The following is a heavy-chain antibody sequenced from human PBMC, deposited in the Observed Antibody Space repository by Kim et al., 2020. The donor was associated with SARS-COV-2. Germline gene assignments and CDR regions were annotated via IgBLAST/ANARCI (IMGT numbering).Heavy chain of an antibody. Sequence: ASVKVSCKASGYTFTSYGISWVRQAPGQGLEWMGWNSAYNGNTNYAQKLQGRVTMTTDTSTSTAYMELRSLRSDDTAVYYCARDFSGYDPFDYWGQGTLVTVSS. CDR2: NSAYNGNT. CDR3: ARDFSGYDPFDY. D-gene: IGHD5-12*01. V-gene: IGHV1-18*04. CDR1: GYTFTSYG. J-gene: IGHJ4*02.